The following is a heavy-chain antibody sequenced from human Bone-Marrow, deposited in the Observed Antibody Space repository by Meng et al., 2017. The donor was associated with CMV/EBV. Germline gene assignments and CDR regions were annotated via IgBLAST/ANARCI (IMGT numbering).Heavy chain of an antibody. CDR2: MNPNSGNT. CDR3: ATLRYFDLPQQNYGMDV. J-gene: IGHJ6*02. CDR1: GYTFTSYD. Sequence: ASVKVSCKASGYTFTSYDINWVRQATGQGLEWMGWMNPNSGNTGYAQKFQGRVTMTTDTSTSTAYMEPRSLRSDDTAVYYCATLRYFDLPQQNYGMDVWGQGNTVTVSS. V-gene: IGHV1-8*01. D-gene: IGHD3-9*01.